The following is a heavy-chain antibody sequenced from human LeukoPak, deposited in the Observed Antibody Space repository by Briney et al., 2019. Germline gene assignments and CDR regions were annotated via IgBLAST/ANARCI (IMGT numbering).Heavy chain of an antibody. D-gene: IGHD3-10*01. Sequence: GGSLRLSCAASGFTFSSYWMSWVRQAPGKGLEWVSSISVNGGSTFYADSVKGRFTISRDNTKNTLYLQMNSLRAEDTAVYYCAKHYTSGSYRPWGQGTLVTVSS. CDR2: ISVNGGST. CDR3: AKHYTSGSYRP. CDR1: GFTFSSYW. V-gene: IGHV3-23*01. J-gene: IGHJ5*02.